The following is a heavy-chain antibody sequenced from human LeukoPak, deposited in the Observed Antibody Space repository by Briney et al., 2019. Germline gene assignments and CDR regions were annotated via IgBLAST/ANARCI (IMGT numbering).Heavy chain of an antibody. J-gene: IGHJ4*02. Sequence: SETLSLTCTVSGDSISNSSYFWGWTRQPPGKGLEWIGSIFDSGSTNYNPPLKSRVTMFVDMSKNQFSLRLSSVTAADTAVYYCARHRAYSSSSPFDYWGQGTLVTVSS. V-gene: IGHV4-39*01. CDR2: IFDSGST. CDR3: ARHRAYSSSSPFDY. D-gene: IGHD6-6*01. CDR1: GDSISNSSYF.